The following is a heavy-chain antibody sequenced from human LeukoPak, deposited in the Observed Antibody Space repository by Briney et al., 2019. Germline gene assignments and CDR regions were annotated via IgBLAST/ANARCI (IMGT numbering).Heavy chain of an antibody. V-gene: IGHV4-30-4*01. Sequence: PSETLSLTCTVSGGSISSGDYYWSWIRQPPGKTREWIGYIYYSASTYYTTSLNSRVTISVDTSRKQSSLKLSSVTAADTAMFYCARAQLNAHWAVFDSWGQGALVTVSS. D-gene: IGHD7-27*01. CDR3: ARAQLNAHWAVFDS. CDR1: GGSISSGDYY. J-gene: IGHJ4*02. CDR2: IYYSAST.